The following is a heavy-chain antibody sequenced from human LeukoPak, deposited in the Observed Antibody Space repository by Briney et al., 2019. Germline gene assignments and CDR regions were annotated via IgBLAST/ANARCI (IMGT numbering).Heavy chain of an antibody. CDR2: INQDGSEK. CDR1: GFTFDDYW. CDR3: ARGGTSGYSSTKHFWGGNYYFDY. J-gene: IGHJ4*02. V-gene: IGHV3-7*01. Sequence: GGSLRLSCGASGFTFDDYWMSWVRQAPGQGLEWVANINQDGSEKYYLDSAKGRFTISRDNARNSLYLQVNSLRAEDTAVYYCARGGTSGYSSTKHFWGGNYYFDYWGQGTLVTVSS. D-gene: IGHD2-2*01.